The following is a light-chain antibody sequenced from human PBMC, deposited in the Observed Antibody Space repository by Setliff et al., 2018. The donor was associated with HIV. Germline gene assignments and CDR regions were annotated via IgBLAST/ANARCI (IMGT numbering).Light chain of an antibody. Sequence: ALTQPASVSGSPGQSITISCTGTSSDVGGYNYVSWYQHHPGKAPKLIIYDVDKRPSGIPDRFSGSKSGNRASLTISGLQADDEADYYCCSFAGSYTLEVFGGGT. CDR3: CSFAGSYTLEV. J-gene: IGLJ3*02. CDR2: DVD. CDR1: SSDVGGYNY. V-gene: IGLV2-11*01.